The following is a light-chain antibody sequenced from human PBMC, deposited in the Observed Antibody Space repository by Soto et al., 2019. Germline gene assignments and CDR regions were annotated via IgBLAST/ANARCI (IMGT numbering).Light chain of an antibody. CDR3: QQTYRIPPT. V-gene: IGKV1-39*01. Sequence: DIQMTQSPSSLSASVGNRVTITCRASQSINSYLNWYQQKPGKAPNLLIYAASSLQSGVPSRFSGSGSGTAFTLTISSLQPEDFAFYYCQQTYRIPPTFGQGTRLDIK. CDR2: AAS. J-gene: IGKJ5*01. CDR1: QSINSY.